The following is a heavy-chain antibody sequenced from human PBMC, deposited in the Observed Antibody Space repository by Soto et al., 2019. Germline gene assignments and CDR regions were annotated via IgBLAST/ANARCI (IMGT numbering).Heavy chain of an antibody. CDR3: ARDLGGSYQFDD. V-gene: IGHV1-69*12. D-gene: IGHD1-26*01. CDR2: IIPIFGTA. CDR1: GCTFSSYD. Sequence: QVQLVQSGAEVKKPGSSVKVSCKASGCTFSSYDINWVRQAPGQGLEWMGGIIPIFGTANYAQKFQGRVTITADESTSTAYMELSSLRSEDTAVYYCARDLGGSYQFDDWGQGTLVTVSS. J-gene: IGHJ4*02.